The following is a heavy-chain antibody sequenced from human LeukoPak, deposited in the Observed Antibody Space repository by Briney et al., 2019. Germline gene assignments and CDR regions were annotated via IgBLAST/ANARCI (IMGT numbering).Heavy chain of an antibody. J-gene: IGHJ4*02. CDR3: ARGGSDYSNPFY. D-gene: IGHD4-11*01. CDR1: GGSISSTSYY. CDR2: IHYSGST. V-gene: IGHV4-39*07. Sequence: SETLSLTCTVSGGSISSTSYYWGWIRQPPGKGLEWIGSIHYSGSTYYNPSLKSRVTISVDMSKNQFSLKLSSVTAADTAVYYCARGGSDYSNPFYWGQGTLVTVSS.